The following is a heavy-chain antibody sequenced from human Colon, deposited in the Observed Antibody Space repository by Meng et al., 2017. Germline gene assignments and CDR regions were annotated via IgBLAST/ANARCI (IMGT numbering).Heavy chain of an antibody. D-gene: IGHD3-10*01. Sequence: QGRLGEAGGGVVPPGTSLRLSCAASGFTFSGYGIHWVRQAPGKGLEWVSVIWSDGNQEYYADSVKGQFTISRDNSKNTLYLQMNSLRAEDTAVYYCARDSGVSFDYWGQGTLVTVSS. CDR1: GFTFSGYG. J-gene: IGHJ4*02. V-gene: IGHV3-33*01. CDR3: ARDSGVSFDY. CDR2: IWSDGNQE.